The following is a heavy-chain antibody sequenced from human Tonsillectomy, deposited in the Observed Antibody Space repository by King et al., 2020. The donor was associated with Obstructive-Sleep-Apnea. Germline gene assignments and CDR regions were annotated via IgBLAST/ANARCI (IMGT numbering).Heavy chain of an antibody. V-gene: IGHV4-39*07. CDR1: GGSISSSSYY. D-gene: IGHD1-26*01. Sequence: QLQESGPGLVKPSETLSLTCTVSGGSISSSSYYWGWIRQSPGKGLEWIGSIYYSGITSYNPSLESRFTISEDTSTNHFSLTLNSVIAADTAVYYCVGGGEMGAVDYWGQGTLVTVSS. CDR3: VGGGEMGAVDY. J-gene: IGHJ4*02. CDR2: IYYSGIT.